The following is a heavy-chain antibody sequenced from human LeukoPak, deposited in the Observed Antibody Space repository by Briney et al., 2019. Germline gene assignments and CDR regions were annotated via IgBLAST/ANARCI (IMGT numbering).Heavy chain of an antibody. CDR2: INPNSGGT. CDR3: ARASYYYDSSGYPGYYFDY. D-gene: IGHD3-22*01. Sequence: ASVKVSCKASGYTLTDYYMHWVRQAPGQGLEWMGWINPNSGGTNYAQKFQGRVTMTRDTSISTAYMELSRLRSDDTAVYYCARASYYYDSSGYPGYYFDYGGQGTLVTVSS. CDR1: GYTLTDYY. J-gene: IGHJ4*02. V-gene: IGHV1-2*02.